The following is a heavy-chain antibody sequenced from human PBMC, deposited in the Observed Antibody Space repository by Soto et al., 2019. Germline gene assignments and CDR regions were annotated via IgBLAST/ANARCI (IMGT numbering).Heavy chain of an antibody. D-gene: IGHD3-10*01. CDR1: GYTCTSYG. Sequence: QVQLEQSGAEVKKPGASVKVSCKASGYTCTSYGISWVRQAPGQGLEWMGWISAYNGNTNYAQKLQGRVTMTTDTSTSTAYMELRSLRSDDTAVYYCSRYGSGRYFGVSFDYWGQGTLVTVSS. V-gene: IGHV1-18*01. CDR3: SRYGSGRYFGVSFDY. J-gene: IGHJ4*02. CDR2: ISAYNGNT.